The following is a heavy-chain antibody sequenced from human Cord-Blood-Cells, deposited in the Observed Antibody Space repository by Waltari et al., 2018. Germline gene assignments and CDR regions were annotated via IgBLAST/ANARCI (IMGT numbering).Heavy chain of an antibody. Sequence: QLQLQESGPGLVKPSETLSLPCTVSGGSISSSRYYWGWIRQPPGKGLEWIGSIYYSGSTYYNPSLKSRVTISVDTSKNQFSLKLSSVTAADTAVYYCARPRYSSSWYVDYWGQGTLVTVSS. CDR3: ARPRYSSSWYVDY. D-gene: IGHD6-13*01. CDR1: GGSISSSRYY. J-gene: IGHJ4*02. CDR2: IYYSGST. V-gene: IGHV4-39*01.